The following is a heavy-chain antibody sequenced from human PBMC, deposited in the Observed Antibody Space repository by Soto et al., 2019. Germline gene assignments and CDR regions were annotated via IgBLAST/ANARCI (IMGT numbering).Heavy chain of an antibody. V-gene: IGHV4-31*11. CDR3: ARGRDYYDSSGYSLSFGY. Sequence: PSETLSLTCAVSGGSISSGGDYWSWIRQHPGKGLEWIGYIYYSGSTYYNPSLKSRVTISVDTSKNQFSLKLSSVTAADTAVYYCARGRDYYDSSGYSLSFGYWGQGTLVTVLL. J-gene: IGHJ4*02. CDR1: GGSISSGGDY. CDR2: IYYSGST. D-gene: IGHD3-22*01.